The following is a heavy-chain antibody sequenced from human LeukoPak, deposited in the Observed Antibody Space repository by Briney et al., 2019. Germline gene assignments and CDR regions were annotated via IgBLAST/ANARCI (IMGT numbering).Heavy chain of an antibody. D-gene: IGHD4/OR15-4a*01. V-gene: IGHV3-30*02. Sequence: PGGSLRLSCVVSVVNFSRSGMHWVRQAPGKGLEWVTYIHYNGDDKYYADSVKGRFTVSRDNSKHTLFVQMDSLRAEDTAVYYCARQYRADYFDYWGQGTLVTVSS. CDR1: VVNFSRSG. J-gene: IGHJ4*02. CDR2: IHYNGDDK. CDR3: ARQYRADYFDY.